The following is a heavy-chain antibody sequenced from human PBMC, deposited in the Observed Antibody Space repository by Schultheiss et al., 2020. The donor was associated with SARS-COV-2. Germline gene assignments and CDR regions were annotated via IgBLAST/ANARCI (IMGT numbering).Heavy chain of an antibody. CDR3: ARVPRYSYGYMGGHFDY. V-gene: IGHV1-46*01. Sequence: ASVKVSCKASGYTFTNYYVHWVRQAPGQGLQWMGIINPSGGSTSYAQKFQGRVTITADKSTSTAYMELRSLRSDDTAVYYCARVPRYSYGYMGGHFDYWGQGTLVTVSS. J-gene: IGHJ4*02. CDR2: INPSGGST. CDR1: GYTFTNYY. D-gene: IGHD5-18*01.